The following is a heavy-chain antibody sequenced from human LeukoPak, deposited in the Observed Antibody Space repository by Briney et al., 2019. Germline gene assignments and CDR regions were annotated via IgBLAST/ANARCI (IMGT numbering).Heavy chain of an antibody. CDR1: GGSISGYY. CDR3: ARHLSSGDYPLDV. J-gene: IGHJ3*01. CDR2: MYDSGTT. Sequence: SETLSLTCTVSGGSISGYYWSWIRQPPGKRLEWIAYMYDSGTTNFNPSLKSRVTISRDTSNNQVSLRLTSVTAADTAVYYYARHLSSGDYPLDVWGQGTVVTVSS. D-gene: IGHD4-17*01. V-gene: IGHV4-59*08.